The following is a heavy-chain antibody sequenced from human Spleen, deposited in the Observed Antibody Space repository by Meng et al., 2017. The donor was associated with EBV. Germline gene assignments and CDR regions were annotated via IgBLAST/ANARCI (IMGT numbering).Heavy chain of an antibody. CDR2: IYHSGST. V-gene: IGHV4-4*02. J-gene: IGHJ4*02. D-gene: IGHD1-1*01. CDR1: GGSNSSSNW. Sequence: GPGVVKPSGTLLLTCAVSGGSNSSSNWWSWVRQPPGKGLEWIGKIYHSGSTNYNPSLKSRVTISVDKSKNQFSLKLSSVTAADTAVYYCARDGSGSGTDFDYWGQGTLVTVSS. CDR3: ARDGSGSGTDFDY.